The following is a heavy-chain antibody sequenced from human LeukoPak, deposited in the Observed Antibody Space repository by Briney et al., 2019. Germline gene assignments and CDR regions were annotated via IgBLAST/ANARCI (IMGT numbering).Heavy chain of an antibody. Sequence: GASVKVSCKVSGYTLTELSMHWVRQAPGKGLEWVGGFDPEDGETIYAQKFQGRVTMTEDPSTDTAYMELSSLRSDDTAVYYCARDLFRDYGGPRQGYWGQGTLVTVSS. J-gene: IGHJ4*02. CDR1: GYTLTELS. CDR2: FDPEDGET. CDR3: ARDLFRDYGGPRQGY. D-gene: IGHD4-23*01. V-gene: IGHV1-24*01.